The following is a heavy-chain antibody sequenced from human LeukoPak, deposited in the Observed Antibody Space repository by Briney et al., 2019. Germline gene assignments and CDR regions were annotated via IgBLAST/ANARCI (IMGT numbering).Heavy chain of an antibody. CDR2: ISAYNGNT. CDR3: ARPIIMAETYYYDSSGYSSFDY. CDR1: GYTFTTYG. D-gene: IGHD3-22*01. Sequence: APVKVSCKASGYTFTTYGISWVRQAPGQGLEWMGWISAYNGNTNYAQKLQGRVTMTTDTSTSTAYMELRSLRSDDTAVYYCARPIIMAETYYYDSSGYSSFDYWGQGTLVTVSS. J-gene: IGHJ4*02. V-gene: IGHV1-18*01.